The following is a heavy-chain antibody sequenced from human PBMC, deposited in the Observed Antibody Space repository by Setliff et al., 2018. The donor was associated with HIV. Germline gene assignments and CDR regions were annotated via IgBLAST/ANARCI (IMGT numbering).Heavy chain of an antibody. CDR3: ARKFRPGHGVDV. CDR1: RFTFNDYW. J-gene: IGHJ6*02. Sequence: PGGPLRLSCVASRFTFNDYWMSWVRQAPGKGLEWVANIDRDGSETNYVDSVKGRFTIFRDNAKSSMYLQMNSLRAEDTAIYYCARKFRPGHGVDVWGQGTTVTVSS. CDR2: IDRDGSET. V-gene: IGHV3-7*01. D-gene: IGHD3-10*01.